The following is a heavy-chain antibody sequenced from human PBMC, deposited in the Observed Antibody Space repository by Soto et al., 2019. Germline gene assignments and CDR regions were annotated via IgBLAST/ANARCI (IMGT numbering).Heavy chain of an antibody. D-gene: IGHD6-13*01. CDR2: ISYEGDNK. V-gene: IGHV3-30-3*01. Sequence: QVHLVESGGGVVQPGRSLSLYCAPSGFTLRNYAMHWVRQAPGEGLEWVAVISYEGDNKYYADSVKGLFTISRDNSKNTLFLQMNSLRGGDTAVYYCARGRVYSSSWYGDYWGQGTLVTVST. CDR3: ARGRVYSSSWYGDY. CDR1: GFTLRNYA. J-gene: IGHJ4*02.